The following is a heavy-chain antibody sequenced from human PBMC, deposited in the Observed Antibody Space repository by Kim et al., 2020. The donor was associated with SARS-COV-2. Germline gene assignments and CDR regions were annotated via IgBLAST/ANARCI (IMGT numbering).Heavy chain of an antibody. V-gene: IGHV5-51*01. CDR2: IYPADSET. D-gene: IGHD2-21*02. CDR3: VGQFCGGDCALDH. J-gene: IGHJ4*02. Sequence: GESLKISCKASGYIFTDYWIGWVRQMPGKGLEWMGIIYPADSETRYSPSFQGQVTISADKSLSVAYLHWSRLKASDTAMYYCVGQFCGGDCALDHWGQGTLVTVSS. CDR1: GYIFTDYW.